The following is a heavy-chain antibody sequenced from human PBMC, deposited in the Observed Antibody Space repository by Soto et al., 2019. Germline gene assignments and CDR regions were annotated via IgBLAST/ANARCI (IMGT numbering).Heavy chain of an antibody. CDR1: GGSISSSSYY. CDR2: IYYSGST. J-gene: IGHJ5*02. Sequence: QLQLQESGPGLVKPSETLSLTCTVSGGSISSSSYYWGWIRQPPGKGLEWIGSIYYSGSTYYNPSINSRVTISEDTTQNQFSLKLSSGTAADTAVYYCARLTGGWFDPWGQGTLVTVSS. CDR3: ARLTGGWFDP. V-gene: IGHV4-39*01. D-gene: IGHD3-10*01.